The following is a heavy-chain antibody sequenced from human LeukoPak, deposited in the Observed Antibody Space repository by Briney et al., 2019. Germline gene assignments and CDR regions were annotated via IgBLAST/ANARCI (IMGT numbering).Heavy chain of an antibody. CDR2: ISYDGSNK. CDR1: GFTFSSYA. J-gene: IGHJ4*02. V-gene: IGHV3-30*04. Sequence: GGSLRLSCAASGFTFSSYAMHWVRQAPGKGLEWVAVISYDGSNKHYADSVKGRFTISRDNSKNTLYLQMNSLRAEDTAVYYCARDINTDYYFDYWGQGTLVTVSS. D-gene: IGHD3-10*01. CDR3: ARDINTDYYFDY.